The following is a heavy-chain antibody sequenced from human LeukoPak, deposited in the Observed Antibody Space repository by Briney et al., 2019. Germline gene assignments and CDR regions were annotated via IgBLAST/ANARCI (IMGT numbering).Heavy chain of an antibody. Sequence: PGGSLRLSCAASGFTLSSNEMNWVRQAPGKGLKWISYISSSGSNIYYADSVKGRFTISRDNAKNSLYLQMNSLRAEDTAVYYCAREHSTSIDYWGQGTLVTVSS. J-gene: IGHJ4*02. D-gene: IGHD2/OR15-2a*01. V-gene: IGHV3-48*03. CDR2: ISSSGSNI. CDR1: GFTLSSNE. CDR3: AREHSTSIDY.